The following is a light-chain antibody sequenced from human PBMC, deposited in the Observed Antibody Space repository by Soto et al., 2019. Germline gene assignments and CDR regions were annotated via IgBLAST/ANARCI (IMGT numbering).Light chain of an antibody. CDR1: QSISSW. V-gene: IGKV1-5*01. CDR2: DAS. Sequence: DIQITQSPSTLSASVGDRVNITCRASQSISSWLAWYQQKPGKAPKLLIYDASSLESGVPSRFSGSGSGTEFTLTSSSLQPDDFATYYCQQYNSYPLTFGGGTKVDIK. CDR3: QQYNSYPLT. J-gene: IGKJ4*01.